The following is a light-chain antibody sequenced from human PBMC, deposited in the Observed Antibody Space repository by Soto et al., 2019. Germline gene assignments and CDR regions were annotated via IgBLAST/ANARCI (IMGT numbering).Light chain of an antibody. CDR1: SSDVGGYNY. Sequence: LTQPASVSGSPGQSITISCTGTSSDVGGYNYVSWYQQHPGKAPKFMIYDVSNRPSGVSNRFSGSKSGNTASLTISGLQAEEEADYYCCSYTTTNTRQIVFGTGTKVTV. J-gene: IGLJ1*01. CDR3: CSYTTTNTRQIV. V-gene: IGLV2-14*01. CDR2: DVS.